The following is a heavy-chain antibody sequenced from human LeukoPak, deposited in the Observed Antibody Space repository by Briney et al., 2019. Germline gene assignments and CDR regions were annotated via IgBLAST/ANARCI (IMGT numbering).Heavy chain of an antibody. D-gene: IGHD1-26*01. Sequence: SETLSLTCTVSGGSISSYYWSWIRQPAGKGLEWIGRMYTSGSTNYNPSLKSRVTMSVDTSKNLFSLKLSSVTAADTAVFYCARENSGSYRELDYWGQGTLVTVSS. V-gene: IGHV4-4*07. CDR2: MYTSGST. CDR3: ARENSGSYRELDY. J-gene: IGHJ4*02. CDR1: GGSISSYY.